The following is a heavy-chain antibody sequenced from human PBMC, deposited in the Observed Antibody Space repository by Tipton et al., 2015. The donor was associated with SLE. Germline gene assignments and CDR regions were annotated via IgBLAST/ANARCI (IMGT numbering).Heavy chain of an antibody. V-gene: IGHV4-59*08. CDR3: ARGKVTGRGAIIGVDV. CDR2: FYHGGTT. D-gene: IGHD2-21*02. J-gene: IGHJ6*02. Sequence: TLSLTCSVSGDSISGSYWIWIRQPPGKGLEWLGYFYHGGTTNYNPSLKSRVTMSVDTSKNQVSLKLTSVTAADTAVYYCARGKVTGRGAIIGVDVWGQGTTVTVSS. CDR1: GDSISGSY.